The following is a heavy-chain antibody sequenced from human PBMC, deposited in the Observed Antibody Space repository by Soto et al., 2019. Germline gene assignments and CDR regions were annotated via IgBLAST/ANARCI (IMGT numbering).Heavy chain of an antibody. J-gene: IGHJ4*02. CDR2: IKQDGSEK. CDR1: GFTFSSYW. D-gene: IGHD3-3*01. Sequence: PGGSLRLSCAAFGFTFSSYWMSWVRQAPGKGLEWVANIKQDGSEKYYVDSVKGRFTISRDNAKNSLYLQMNSLRAEDTAVYYCARDRDTYYDFWSGPYFDYWGQGTLVTVSS. V-gene: IGHV3-7*01. CDR3: ARDRDTYYDFWSGPYFDY.